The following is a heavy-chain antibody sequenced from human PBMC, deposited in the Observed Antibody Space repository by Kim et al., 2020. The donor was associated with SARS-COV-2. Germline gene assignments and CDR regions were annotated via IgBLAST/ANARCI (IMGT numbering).Heavy chain of an antibody. D-gene: IGHD2-2*03. J-gene: IGHJ6*02. Sequence: GGSLRLSCAASGFTFSGYAMHWVRQAPGKGLEWVAGISYDSGSKYYADSVKGRFTISRDNSKNSLYLQMNSLRAEDTAVYYCARDQHRGRGYCSSTSCYDYYYYGMDVWGQGTTVSLPS. CDR3: ARDQHRGRGYCSSTSCYDYYYYGMDV. CDR2: ISYDSGSK. CDR1: GFTFSGYA. V-gene: IGHV3-30*04.